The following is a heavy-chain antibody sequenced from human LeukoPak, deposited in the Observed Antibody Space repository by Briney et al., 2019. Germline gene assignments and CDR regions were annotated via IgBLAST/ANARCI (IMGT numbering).Heavy chain of an antibody. CDR1: GYSISSGYY. CDR3: ARAGYCSGGSCPRPFDP. J-gene: IGHJ5*02. D-gene: IGHD2-15*01. Sequence: SETLSLTCTVSGYSISSGYYWGWIRQPPGKGLEWIGSIYHSGSTYYNPSLKSRVTISVDTSKNQFSLQLNSVTPEDTAVYYCARAGYCSGGSCPRPFDPWGQGTLVTVSS. CDR2: IYHSGST. V-gene: IGHV4-38-2*02.